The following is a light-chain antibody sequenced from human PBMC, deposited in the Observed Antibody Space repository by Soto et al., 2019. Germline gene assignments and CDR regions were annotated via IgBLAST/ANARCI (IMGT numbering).Light chain of an antibody. Sequence: EIVLTQSPGTLSLSPGERVTLSCRASQSVSSCYLGWYQQTPGQPPRLLFYGATSRATGIPDRFSGSGSGTDFTLTISSLEPEEFAVYYCQQYGNSPLTFGGGTKVEIK. CDR2: GAT. J-gene: IGKJ4*01. CDR1: QSVSSCY. V-gene: IGKV3-20*01. CDR3: QQYGNSPLT.